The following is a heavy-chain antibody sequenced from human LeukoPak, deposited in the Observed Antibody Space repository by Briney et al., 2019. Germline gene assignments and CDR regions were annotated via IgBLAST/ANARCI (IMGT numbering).Heavy chain of an antibody. D-gene: IGHD6-19*01. CDR1: GFTFGDYA. CDR2: IRSKPYGGTT. Sequence: GGSPRLSCTASGFTFGDYALSWVRQAPGKGLEWVGFIRSKPYGGTTEYAASVKGRFTISRDDSKNMLYLQMSSLRAEDTAVYYCVKDSEQWLVLGAFDIWGQGTMVTVSS. V-gene: IGHV3-49*04. J-gene: IGHJ3*02. CDR3: VKDSEQWLVLGAFDI.